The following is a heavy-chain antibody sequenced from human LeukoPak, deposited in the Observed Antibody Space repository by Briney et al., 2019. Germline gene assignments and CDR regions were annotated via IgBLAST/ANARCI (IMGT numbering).Heavy chain of an antibody. CDR3: ARASHAAARFNWFDP. D-gene: IGHD2-2*01. CDR1: VYTFTGYY. V-gene: IGHV1-2*02. Sequence: GASVKVSSKPSVYTFTGYYMHWVRQAPGQGLEWMGWINPNSGGTNYAQKFQGRVTMARDTSISTAYMELSGLRSDDTAVYYCARASHAAARFNWFDPWGQGTLVTVSS. J-gene: IGHJ5*02. CDR2: INPNSGGT.